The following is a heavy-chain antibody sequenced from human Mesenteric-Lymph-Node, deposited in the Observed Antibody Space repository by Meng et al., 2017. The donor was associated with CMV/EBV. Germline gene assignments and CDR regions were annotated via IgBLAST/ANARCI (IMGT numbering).Heavy chain of an antibody. CDR1: GFTFSSYG. J-gene: IGHJ4*02. CDR2: IRYDGSNK. CDR3: AKVSYSGSYGEDFDY. V-gene: IGHV3-30*02. Sequence: GESLKIPCAASGFTFSSYGMHWVRQAPGKGLEWVAFIRYDGSNKYYADSVKGRFTISRDNSKNTLYLQMNSLRAEDTAVYYCAKVSYSGSYGEDFDYWGQGTLVTVSS. D-gene: IGHD1-26*01.